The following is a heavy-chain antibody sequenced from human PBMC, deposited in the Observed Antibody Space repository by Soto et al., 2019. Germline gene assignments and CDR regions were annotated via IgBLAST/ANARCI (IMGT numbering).Heavy chain of an antibody. V-gene: IGHV4-34*01. J-gene: IGHJ6*02. CDR2: INHSGST. D-gene: IGHD4-17*01. Sequence: PSETLSLTCTVDGGSFSGYFWSWIRQPPGKGLHWIGEINHSGSTTYNPSLKSRVTMSVDRSKNQFSLKLTSVTAADTAVYYCARGATKVEHYYHYGMDVSGQGTTVTVSS. CDR1: GGSFSGYF. CDR3: ARGATKVEHYYHYGMDV.